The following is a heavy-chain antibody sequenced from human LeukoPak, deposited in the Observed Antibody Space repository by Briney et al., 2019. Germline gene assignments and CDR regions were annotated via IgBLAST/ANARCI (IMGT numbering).Heavy chain of an antibody. D-gene: IGHD3-22*01. CDR1: GFTFSSYA. Sequence: GGSLRLSCAASGFTFSSYAMHWVRQAPGKGLEWVAVVWYDGSKTYSADSVKGRITISRDDSKNTLYLQMNSLRAEDTAVYYCARGVDYYDSSGTIDYWGQGTLVTVSA. CDR3: ARGVDYYDSSGTIDY. V-gene: IGHV3-33*01. J-gene: IGHJ4*02. CDR2: VWYDGSKT.